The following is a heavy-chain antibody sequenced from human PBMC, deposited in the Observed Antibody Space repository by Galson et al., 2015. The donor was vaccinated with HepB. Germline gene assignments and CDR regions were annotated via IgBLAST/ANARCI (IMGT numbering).Heavy chain of an antibody. CDR1: GFTFSSYA. D-gene: IGHD2-2*03. CDR2: ISYDGSNK. Sequence: SLRLSCAASGFTFSSYAMHWVRQAPGKGLEWVAVISYDGSNKYYADSVRGRFTISRDNSKNTPYLQMNSLRAEDTAVYYCARDVLDIVVVPAAMHGGGYYYYGMDVWGQGTTVTVSS. V-gene: IGHV3-30*04. J-gene: IGHJ6*02. CDR3: ARDVLDIVVVPAAMHGGGYYYYGMDV.